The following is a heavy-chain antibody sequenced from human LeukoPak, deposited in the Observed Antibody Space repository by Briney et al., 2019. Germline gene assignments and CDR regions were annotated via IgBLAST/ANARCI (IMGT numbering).Heavy chain of an antibody. V-gene: IGHV1-18*01. J-gene: IGHJ4*02. CDR1: GYTFTSYG. CDR3: ARDPDVDGGISELDC. Sequence: ASVKVSCKASGYTFTSYGISWVRQAPGQGLEWMGWISAYNGNTNYAQKLQGRVTMTTDTSTSTAYMELRSLRSDDTAVYYCARDPDVDGGISELDCWGQGTLVTVSS. D-gene: IGHD4-23*01. CDR2: ISAYNGNT.